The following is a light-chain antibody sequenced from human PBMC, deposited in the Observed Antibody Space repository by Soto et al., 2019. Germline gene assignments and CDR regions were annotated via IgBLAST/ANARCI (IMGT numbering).Light chain of an antibody. Sequence: QSVLTQPASVSGSPGQSITISCTGTSSDVGGYNYVSWYQHHPGKAPKLLIYDVNNRPSGVSDRFSGSKSGNTASLTISGLQTEDEADYYCSSYAGSNNYVFGTGTQLTVL. J-gene: IGLJ1*01. CDR3: SSYAGSNNYV. V-gene: IGLV2-14*01. CDR2: DVN. CDR1: SSDVGGYNY.